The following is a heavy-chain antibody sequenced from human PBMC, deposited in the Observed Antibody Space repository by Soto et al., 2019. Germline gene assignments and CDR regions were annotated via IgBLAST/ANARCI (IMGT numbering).Heavy chain of an antibody. V-gene: IGHV5-51*01. CDR3: ARHLVGSTRGNFDY. Sequence: GESLKISCKTSGYIFTSYWIGWVRQMPGKGMEWMGNIYPYDSDTRYSPSFQGQVTISADTSITTAYIQWSGLRASDTAMYFCARHLVGSTRGNFDYWGQGTLVTVSS. CDR1: GYIFTSYW. D-gene: IGHD2-2*01. CDR2: IYPYDSDT. J-gene: IGHJ4*01.